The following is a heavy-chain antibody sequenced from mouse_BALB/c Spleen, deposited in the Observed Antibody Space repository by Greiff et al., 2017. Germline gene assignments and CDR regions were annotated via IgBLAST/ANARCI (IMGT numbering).Heavy chain of an antibody. CDR1: GYTFTSYY. D-gene: IGHD2-3*01. CDR3: TIPLYDGYYYLFAY. CDR2: INPSNGGT. Sequence: QVQLQQSGADLVKPGASVTLSCKASGYTFTSYYMYWVKQRPGQGLEWIGEINPSNGGTNFNEKFKSKATLTVDKSSSTAYMQLSSLTSEDSAVYYCTIPLYDGYYYLFAYWGQGTLVTVSA. V-gene: IGHV1S16*01. J-gene: IGHJ3*01.